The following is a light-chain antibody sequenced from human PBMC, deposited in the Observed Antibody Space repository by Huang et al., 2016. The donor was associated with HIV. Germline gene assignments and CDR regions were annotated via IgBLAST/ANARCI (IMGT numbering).Light chain of an antibody. CDR3: QQYNNWSPA. CDR2: GTS. V-gene: IGKV3-15*01. CDR1: RSLSST. J-gene: IGKJ1*01. Sequence: EVVMTQSPVTLSVSPGERATLPCRASRSLSSTLAWYQQKLGQAPRLLIYGTSTRATGIPARFSGAGSGAEFTLTISSLQSEDFAVCYCQQYNNWSPAFGQGTKVDIK.